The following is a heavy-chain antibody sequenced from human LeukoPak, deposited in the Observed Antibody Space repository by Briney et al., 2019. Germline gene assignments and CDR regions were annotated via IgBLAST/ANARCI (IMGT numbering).Heavy chain of an antibody. CDR3: ARVPGGLEWADFDY. J-gene: IGHJ4*02. CDR2: ISSSSSDI. D-gene: IGHD3-3*01. V-gene: IGHV3-21*01. Sequence: GGSLRLSCAASGFIFSTHSMNWVRQAPGKGLEWVSCISSSSSDIYYADSVKGRSTISRDNAKNSLYLQMSSLRAEDTAVYYCARVPGGLEWADFDYWGQGTLVTVSS. CDR1: GFIFSTHS.